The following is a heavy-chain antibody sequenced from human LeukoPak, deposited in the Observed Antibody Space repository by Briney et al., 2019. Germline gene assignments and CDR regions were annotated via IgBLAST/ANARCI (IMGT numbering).Heavy chain of an antibody. J-gene: IGHJ5*02. Sequence: ASVKVSCKASGYTFTDFYIHWMRQAPGQGLEWMGWINPDNGVTAYAQKFQGRVTMTRDTSISAVYAELSRLRSDDTAVYYCARSDSYTWFDPWGQGTLVTVSS. CDR1: GYTFTDFY. D-gene: IGHD2-21*01. CDR2: INPDNGVT. CDR3: ARSDSYTWFDP. V-gene: IGHV1-2*02.